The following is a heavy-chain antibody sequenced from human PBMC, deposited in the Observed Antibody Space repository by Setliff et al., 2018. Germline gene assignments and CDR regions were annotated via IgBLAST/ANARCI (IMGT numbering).Heavy chain of an antibody. CDR1: GCSISSSSYY. J-gene: IGHJ6*03. Sequence: SETLSLTCTVSGCSISSSSYYWGWIRQPPGKGLEWIGSIYYSRSTYYNPSLKSRVNISVDTSKNQFSLKLSSVTAADTAVYYCARMSGFLYIDVWGKGTTVTVSS. V-gene: IGHV4-39*07. D-gene: IGHD3-3*01. CDR2: IYYSRST. CDR3: ARMSGFLYIDV.